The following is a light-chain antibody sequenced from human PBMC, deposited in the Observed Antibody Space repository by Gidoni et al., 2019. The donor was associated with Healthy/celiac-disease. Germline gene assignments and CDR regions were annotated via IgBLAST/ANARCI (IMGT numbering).Light chain of an antibody. CDR2: KAS. J-gene: IGKJ2*01. CDR1: QSISSW. Sequence: DIQMTQSPSTLSASVGDRVTITCRASQSISSWLAWYQQKPGKAPKLLIYKASSLESGVPSRFSGSGSGTEFTLTISSLQPDEFATYYCQQYNSYMYTFGQGTKLEIK. V-gene: IGKV1-5*03. CDR3: QQYNSYMYT.